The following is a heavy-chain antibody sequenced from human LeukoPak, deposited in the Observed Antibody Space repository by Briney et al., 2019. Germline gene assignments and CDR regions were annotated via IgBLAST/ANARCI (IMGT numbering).Heavy chain of an antibody. Sequence: GGALRLSCEVSGFTFSRFWMKWVGQAPGKGVEWVANINQDGSEKYYVDSVKGRFTISRDNAKNSLYLQMNSLRAEDTALYFCSREHSRVFDPWGQGTLVTVSS. D-gene: IGHD3-10*01. J-gene: IGHJ5*02. CDR2: INQDGSEK. V-gene: IGHV3-7*03. CDR3: SREHSRVFDP. CDR1: GFTFSRFW.